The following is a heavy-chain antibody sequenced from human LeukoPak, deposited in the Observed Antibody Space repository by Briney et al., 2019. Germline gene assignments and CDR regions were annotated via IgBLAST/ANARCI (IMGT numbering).Heavy chain of an antibody. J-gene: IGHJ4*02. CDR2: ISYDGSNK. Sequence: GGSLRLSCAASGFTFSTYAMHWVRQAPGKGLEWVAVISYDGSNKYYADSVKGRFTISRDNSKNTLYLQMNSLRPEDTAVYYCAKLGSGYSYGYIDYWGQGTLVTVSS. D-gene: IGHD5-18*01. CDR3: AKLGSGYSYGYIDY. V-gene: IGHV3-30-3*02. CDR1: GFTFSTYA.